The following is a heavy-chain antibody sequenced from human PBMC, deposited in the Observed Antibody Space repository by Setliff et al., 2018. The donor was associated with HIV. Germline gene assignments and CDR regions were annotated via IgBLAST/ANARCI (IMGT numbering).Heavy chain of an antibody. CDR1: GHSFTNFW. D-gene: IGHD3-10*01. V-gene: IGHV5-51*01. Sequence: GESLTISCKGSGHSFTNFWIAWVRQMPGKGLEWMGVISPGDSDTRYSPSFQGQVTISADKSISTAYLQWSSLEASDTAMYYCARPPLYGSGSHYNGFDIWGQGTMGT. J-gene: IGHJ3*02. CDR3: ARPPLYGSGSHYNGFDI. CDR2: ISPGDSDT.